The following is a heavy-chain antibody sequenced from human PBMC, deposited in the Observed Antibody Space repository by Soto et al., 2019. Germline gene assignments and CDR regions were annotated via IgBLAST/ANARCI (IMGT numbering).Heavy chain of an antibody. D-gene: IGHD2-2*03. J-gene: IGHJ6*03. Sequence: QVQLVESGGGVVQPGRSLRLSCAASGFTFSSYGMHWVRQAPGKGLEWVAVIWYDGSNKYYADSVKGRFTISRDNSKNPRYLQMNSLRAEDTAVNSCANDAGFGYGSHMDVWGKGTTVTVS. CDR1: GFTFSSYG. V-gene: IGHV3-33*06. CDR3: ANDAGFGYGSHMDV. CDR2: IWYDGSNK.